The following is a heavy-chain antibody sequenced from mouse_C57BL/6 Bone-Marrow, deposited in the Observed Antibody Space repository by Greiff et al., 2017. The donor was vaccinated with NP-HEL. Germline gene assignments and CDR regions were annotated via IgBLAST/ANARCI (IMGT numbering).Heavy chain of an antibody. CDR2: IYPGSGSS. V-gene: IGHV1-55*01. CDR3: AREGHSSRRDY. Sequence: QVQLQQPGAELVKPGASVKLSCKASGYTFTSYWIPWVNQRPGQGLEWIGDIYPGSGSSNYNEKFKSTATLTVDTSSSTAYMQISSLTSEGSAVDDGAREGHSSRRDYGGQGKTLTVTA. CDR1: GYTFTSYW. D-gene: IGHD3-3*01. J-gene: IGHJ2*01.